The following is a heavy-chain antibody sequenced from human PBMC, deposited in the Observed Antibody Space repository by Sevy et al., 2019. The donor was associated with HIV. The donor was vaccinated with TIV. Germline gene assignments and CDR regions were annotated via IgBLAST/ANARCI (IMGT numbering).Heavy chain of an antibody. CDR3: ARDGGYSVKWYPLY. CDR1: GFAFSTHA. CDR2: ISYEGTET. D-gene: IGHD1-26*01. Sequence: GGSLRLSCAASGFAFSTHAMHWVRQAPGKGLEWVAVISYEGTETSYEASVEGRFTISRDNSKNMLSLQINSLRPEDTAVYYCARDGGYSVKWYPLYWGHGTLVTVSS. J-gene: IGHJ4*01. V-gene: IGHV3-30-3*01.